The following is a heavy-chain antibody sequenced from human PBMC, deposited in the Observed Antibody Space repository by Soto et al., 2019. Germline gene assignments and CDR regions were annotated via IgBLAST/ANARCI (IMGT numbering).Heavy chain of an antibody. D-gene: IGHD4-17*01. CDR2: SIPIFGTA. CDR3: ARDSGGTTMAFGMDV. Sequence: QVQLVQSGAEVKKPGSSVKVSCKASGGTFSSYAISWVRQAPGQGLEWMGGSIPIFGTAHYAQKFQGRVTIPADESSSTAYMELSRLRSEDTAVYYCARDSGGTTMAFGMDVWGQGTTVTVSS. CDR1: GGTFSSYA. V-gene: IGHV1-69*01. J-gene: IGHJ6*02.